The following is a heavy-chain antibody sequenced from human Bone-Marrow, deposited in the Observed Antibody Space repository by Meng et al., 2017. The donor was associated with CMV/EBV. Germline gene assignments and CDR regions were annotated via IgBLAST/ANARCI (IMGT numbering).Heavy chain of an antibody. D-gene: IGHD4-23*01. CDR2: VYSSGNT. Sequence: SETLSLTCPVSGGSISSYYWSWIRQVPGKGLEWIGYVYSSGNTNYNPSVKSRVTISIDTSKSQFSLKLTSVTAADTAVYYCARYDPLRGSLDNWGQGARVTGSS. CDR3: ARYDPLRGSLDN. CDR1: GGSISSYY. J-gene: IGHJ4*02. V-gene: IGHV4-59*01.